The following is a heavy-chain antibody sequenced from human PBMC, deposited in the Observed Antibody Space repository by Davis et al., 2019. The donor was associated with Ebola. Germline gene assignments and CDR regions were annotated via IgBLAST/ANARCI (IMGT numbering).Heavy chain of an antibody. CDR2: VYYSGST. D-gene: IGHD1-26*01. CDR3: ARGRWFDY. V-gene: IGHV4-39*01. Sequence: GSLRLSCTVSGGSIKDKSYHWGWIRQPPGKGLEWIGAVYYSGSTYYNPSLKSRVSTSVYTSKNQFSLRVSSMTAADTAVYYCARGRWFDYWGQGTLVTVSS. CDR1: GGSIKDKSYH. J-gene: IGHJ5*01.